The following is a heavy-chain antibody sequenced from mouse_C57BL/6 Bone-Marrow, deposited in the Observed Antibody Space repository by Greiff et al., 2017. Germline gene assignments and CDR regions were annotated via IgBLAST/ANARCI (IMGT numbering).Heavy chain of an antibody. Sequence: QVQLQQSGAALVKPGASVQLFCKASVYTFSESTIHWVKPRSGRGLEWIGWFYPGRGSIKHNEKFQDKATLTADKSSSTVYMELSRMTSEDSAVYFCARHEEGEIYDGYYDAIDYWGQGTSVTVSS. J-gene: IGHJ4*01. CDR1: VYTFSEST. CDR3: ARHEEGEIYDGYYDAIDY. D-gene: IGHD2-3*01. V-gene: IGHV1-62-2*01. CDR2: FYPGRGSI.